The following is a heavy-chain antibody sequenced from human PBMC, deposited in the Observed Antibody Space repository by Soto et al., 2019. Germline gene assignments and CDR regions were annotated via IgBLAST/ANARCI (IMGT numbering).Heavy chain of an antibody. V-gene: IGHV3-30*18. D-gene: IGHD3-22*01. CDR3: AKDVALYSSGYYFLVGMDV. CDR2: ISYDGSNK. J-gene: IGHJ6*02. Sequence: PGGSLRLSCAASGFTFSSYGMHWVRQAPGKGLEWVAVISYDGSNKYYADSVKGQFTISRDNSKNTLYLQMNSLRAEDTAVYYCAKDVALYSSGYYFLVGMDVWGQGTTVTVSS. CDR1: GFTFSSYG.